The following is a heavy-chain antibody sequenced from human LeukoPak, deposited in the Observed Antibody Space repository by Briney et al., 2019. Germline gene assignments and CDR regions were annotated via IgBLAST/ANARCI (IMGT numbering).Heavy chain of an antibody. D-gene: IGHD6-6*01. CDR3: AKCPTPEAEQLRIHFDY. V-gene: IGHV3-48*01. CDR1: GFTFSSYS. J-gene: IGHJ4*02. CDR2: ISSSSSTI. Sequence: GGSLRLSCAASGFTFSSYSMNWVRQAPGKGLEWVSYISSSSSTIYYADSVKGRFTISRDNSKNTLYLQMNSLRAEDTAVYYCAKCPTPEAEQLRIHFDYWGQGTLVTVSS.